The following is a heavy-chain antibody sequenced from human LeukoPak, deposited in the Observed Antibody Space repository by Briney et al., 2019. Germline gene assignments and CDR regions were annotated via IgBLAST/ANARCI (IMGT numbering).Heavy chain of an antibody. CDR3: AKLLESYSDS. CDR1: GFSFTTHV. V-gene: IGHV3-23*01. CDR2: IDYSGAVT. J-gene: IGHJ4*02. Sequence: GGSLRLSCSASGFSFTTHVMIWARRASGKGLEWVSAIDYSGAVTFYADSVKGRFTISRDNSKNTMYLQMNGLRAEDTAVYYCAKLLESYSDSWGQGTLVTVSS.